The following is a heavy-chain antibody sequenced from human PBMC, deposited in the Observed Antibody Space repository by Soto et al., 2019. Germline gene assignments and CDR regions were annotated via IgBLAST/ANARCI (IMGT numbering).Heavy chain of an antibody. D-gene: IGHD1-1*01. J-gene: IGHJ6*03. V-gene: IGHV6-1*01. Sequence: PSQTLSLTCDSSGDRVFSNSAAWNWIRQTPSRSLEWLGRTYNRSKWYINYAVSVKSRITVNPDTSKNQFSLQLNSVTPEDTAVYYCARGSWDDVTGHYYMDVWGKGTTVTVSS. CDR2: TYNRSKWYI. CDR3: ARGSWDDVTGHYYMDV. CDR1: GDRVFSNSAA.